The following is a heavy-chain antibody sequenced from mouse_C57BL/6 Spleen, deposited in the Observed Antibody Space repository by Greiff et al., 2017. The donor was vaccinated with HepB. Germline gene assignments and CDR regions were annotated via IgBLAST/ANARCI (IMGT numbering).Heavy chain of an antibody. CDR1: GFTFSDYG. CDR2: ISSGSSTI. J-gene: IGHJ4*01. V-gene: IGHV5-17*01. D-gene: IGHD1-1*01. Sequence: EVQLVGSGGGLVKPGGSLKLSFAASGFTFSDYGMHWGRQAPEKGLGWVAYISSGSSTIYYADTVKGRFTLSRDNSKNTLFLQMTSLRSEDTAMYYCASSRGAMDYWGQGTSVTVSS. CDR3: ASSRGAMDY.